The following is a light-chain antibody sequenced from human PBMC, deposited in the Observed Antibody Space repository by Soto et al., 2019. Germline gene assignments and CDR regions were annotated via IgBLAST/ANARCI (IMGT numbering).Light chain of an antibody. Sequence: IVMPQSPATLSVSPGERATLSCRASQSVSSNLAWFQQKPGQAPRLLIYGAHIRAIGIADRFRGSGSGTDFTLTISRLEPEDFAVYYCQQYHSLPRTFGQGTKVDIK. J-gene: IGKJ1*01. CDR1: QSVSSN. CDR3: QQYHSLPRT. CDR2: GAH. V-gene: IGKV3D-15*01.